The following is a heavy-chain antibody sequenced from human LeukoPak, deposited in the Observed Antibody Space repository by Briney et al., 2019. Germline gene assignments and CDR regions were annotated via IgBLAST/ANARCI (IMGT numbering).Heavy chain of an antibody. V-gene: IGHV3-74*01. CDR1: GFIFSNYW. CDR2: IKTDGSTT. D-gene: IGHD1-26*01. CDR3: ARRIVGARDAFDI. J-gene: IGHJ3*02. Sequence: GGSLRLSCAGSGFIFSNYWMHWVRHAPGKGLLWVSRIKTDGSTTYYADSVKGRFTISRDNAKNSLYLQMNSLRAEDTAVYYCARRIVGARDAFDIWGQGTMVTVSS.